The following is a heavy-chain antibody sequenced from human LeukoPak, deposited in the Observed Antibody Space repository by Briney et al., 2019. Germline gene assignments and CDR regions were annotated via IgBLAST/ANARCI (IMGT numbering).Heavy chain of an antibody. Sequence: GGSLRLSCAASGFTFTSFGMQWVRQTPGKGLEWVVFIRNDGDVIYYADSVKGRFTISRDNSKSTVSLQLNSLRVEDTGVYYCAKDFISIKALIPWDYWGQGTLVSVSP. J-gene: IGHJ4*02. CDR1: GFTFTSFG. CDR3: AKDFISIKALIPWDY. D-gene: IGHD2-21*01. V-gene: IGHV3-30*02. CDR2: IRNDGDVI.